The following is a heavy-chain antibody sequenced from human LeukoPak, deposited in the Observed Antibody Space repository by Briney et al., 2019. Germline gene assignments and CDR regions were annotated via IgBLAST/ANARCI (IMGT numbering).Heavy chain of an antibody. J-gene: IGHJ6*02. CDR2: INHSGST. Sequence: SETLSLTCAVYGGSFSGYYWSWIRQPPGKGLEWIGEINHSGSTNYNPSLKSRVTISVDTFKNQFSLKLSSVTAADTAVYYCARGEESPEGSSDVWGQGTTVTVSS. CDR1: GGSFSGYY. CDR3: ARGEESPEGSSDV. D-gene: IGHD1-14*01. V-gene: IGHV4-34*01.